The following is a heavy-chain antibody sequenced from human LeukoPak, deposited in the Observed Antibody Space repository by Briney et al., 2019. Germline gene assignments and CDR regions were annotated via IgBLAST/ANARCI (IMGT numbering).Heavy chain of an antibody. D-gene: IGHD6-13*01. J-gene: IGHJ5*02. CDR3: AKDRRIVAVGPRRTIKNCLDP. Sequence: GRSLRLSCAASGFTFSSYAMHWVRQAPGKGLEWVAVISYDGSNKYYADSVKGRFTISRDNSKNTLYLQMESLRAEDTAVYYCAKDRRIVAVGPRRTIKNCLDPWGQGTLVTVSS. CDR2: ISYDGSNK. V-gene: IGHV3-30*04. CDR1: GFTFSSYA.